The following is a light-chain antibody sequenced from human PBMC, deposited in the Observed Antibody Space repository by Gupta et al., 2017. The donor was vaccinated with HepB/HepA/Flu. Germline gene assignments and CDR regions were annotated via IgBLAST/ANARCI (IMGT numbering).Light chain of an antibody. Sequence: QSALTQPPSASETPGQRVTISCSGSNPNVGSNNVNWYQQFPGTAPKLIIYSNSHRPSGVPDRFTASKSGTSASLAISGLQSEDEADYYCETWDDSRDGRVFGGGTKVTVL. J-gene: IGLJ3*02. CDR1: NPNVGSNN. V-gene: IGLV1-44*01. CDR2: SNS. CDR3: ETWDDSRDGRV.